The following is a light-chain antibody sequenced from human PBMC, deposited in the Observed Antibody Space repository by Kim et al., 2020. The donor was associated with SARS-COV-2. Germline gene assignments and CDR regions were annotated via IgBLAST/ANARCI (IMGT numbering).Light chain of an antibody. CDR3: QQYDYWPIT. V-gene: IGKV3-15*01. Sequence: EMVMTQSPATLSVSPGQRVTLSCRASQRVGSNLAWYQQKPGQAPRLLIYDASTRATGIPGRFSGSGSGTQFTLTISSLQSEDFAVYYCQQYDYWPITFGQGTRLEIK. CDR2: DAS. CDR1: QRVGSN. J-gene: IGKJ5*01.